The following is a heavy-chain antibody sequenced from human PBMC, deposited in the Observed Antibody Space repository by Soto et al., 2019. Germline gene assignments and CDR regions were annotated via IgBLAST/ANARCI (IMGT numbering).Heavy chain of an antibody. CDR1: GFTFSSYA. V-gene: IGHV3-23*01. D-gene: IGHD6-13*01. CDR2: TSGSGGST. J-gene: IGHJ5*02. Sequence: EVQLLESGGGLVQPGGSLRLSCAASGFTFSSYAIRWVRQAPGKGLEWVSATSGSGGSTYYADSVKGRFTISRDNSKNTLYLQMNSLRAEDTAGYYCAKVIAAAGTGYWFDPWGQGTLVTVSS. CDR3: AKVIAAAGTGYWFDP.